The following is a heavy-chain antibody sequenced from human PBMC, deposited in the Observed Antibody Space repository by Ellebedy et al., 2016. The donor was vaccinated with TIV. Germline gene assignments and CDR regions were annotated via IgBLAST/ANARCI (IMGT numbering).Heavy chain of an antibody. CDR2: ISAYNGNT. CDR3: ARDYYDRRKGYYYYGMDV. CDR1: GYTFTSYG. Sequence: ASVKVSCKASGYTFTSYGISWVRQAPGQGLEWMGWISAYNGNTNYAQKLQGSVTMTTDTSTSTAYMELRSLRSDDTAVYYCARDYYDRRKGYYYYGMDVWGQGTTVTVSS. D-gene: IGHD3-22*01. J-gene: IGHJ6*02. V-gene: IGHV1-18*01.